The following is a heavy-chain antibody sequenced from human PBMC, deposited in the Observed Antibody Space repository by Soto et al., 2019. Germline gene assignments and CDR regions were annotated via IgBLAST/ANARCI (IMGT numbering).Heavy chain of an antibody. J-gene: IGHJ4*02. V-gene: IGHV4-61*01. D-gene: IGHD3-10*01. CDR1: GGSVSSGSYY. CDR2: IYYSGST. CDR3: ARVGAYFGEFDYFDY. Sequence: SETLSLTCTVSGGSVSSGSYYWSWIRQPPGKGLEWIAYIYYSGSTNYNPSLKSRVTISVDTSKNQFSLKLSSVTAADTAVYYCARVGAYFGEFDYFDYWGQGALVTVSS.